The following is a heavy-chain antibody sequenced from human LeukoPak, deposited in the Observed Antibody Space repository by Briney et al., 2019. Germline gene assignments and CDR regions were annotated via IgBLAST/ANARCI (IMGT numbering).Heavy chain of an antibody. V-gene: IGHV3-74*01. CDR1: GFTFSSYW. D-gene: IGHD4-23*01. CDR3: ARWDYGGNLH. CDR2: INSDGSST. J-gene: IGHJ1*01. Sequence: GGSLRLSCAASGFTFSSYWMHWARQAPGKGLVWVSRINSDGSSTSYADSVKGRFTISRDNARDTLYLQMNSLRAEDTAVYYCARWDYGGNLHWGQGTLVTVSS.